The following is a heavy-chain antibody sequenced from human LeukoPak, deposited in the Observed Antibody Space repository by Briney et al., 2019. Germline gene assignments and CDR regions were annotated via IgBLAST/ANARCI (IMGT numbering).Heavy chain of an antibody. J-gene: IGHJ4*02. Sequence: TGGSLRLSCAASGFTFSSYGMHWVRQAPGKGLEWVAAIWYDGSNKYYADSVKGRFTISRDNSKNTLYLQMNSLRGEDTAVYYCVRGPYGSGSYRWGQGTLVTVSA. V-gene: IGHV3-33*01. CDR1: GFTFSSYG. CDR2: IWYDGSNK. D-gene: IGHD3-10*01. CDR3: VRGPYGSGSYR.